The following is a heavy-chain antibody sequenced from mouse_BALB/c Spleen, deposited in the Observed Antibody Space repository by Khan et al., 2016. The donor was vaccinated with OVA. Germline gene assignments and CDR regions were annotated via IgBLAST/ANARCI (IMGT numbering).Heavy chain of an antibody. Sequence: QVQLQQSGAELVKAGASVKMSCKASGYTFTSYWMHWVKQRLGQGLEWFAETNPTNGRTYYNEKFKSKATLTVDKSSSTAYMLLSGPTFEDSAVYYGARIKKIGATYCDYWGQGTTLTVSS. CDR1: GYTFTSYW. D-gene: IGHD1-1*01. CDR2: TNPTNGRT. CDR3: ARIKKIGATYCDY. J-gene: IGHJ2*01. V-gene: IGHV1S81*02.